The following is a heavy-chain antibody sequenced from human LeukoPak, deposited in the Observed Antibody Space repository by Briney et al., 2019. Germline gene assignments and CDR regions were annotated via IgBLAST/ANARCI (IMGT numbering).Heavy chain of an antibody. CDR2: IKQDGSEK. J-gene: IGHJ4*02. D-gene: IGHD1-26*01. CDR3: ARDGTSIVGSLDY. V-gene: IGHV3-7*05. Sequence: QSGGSLRLSCAASGFTFRDYWMNWVRQAPGKGLEWVASIKQDGSEKYYVDSVKGRFTISRDNAKNSLYLQMNSLRAEDTAVYYCARDGTSIVGSLDYWGQGTLVTVSS. CDR1: GFTFRDYW.